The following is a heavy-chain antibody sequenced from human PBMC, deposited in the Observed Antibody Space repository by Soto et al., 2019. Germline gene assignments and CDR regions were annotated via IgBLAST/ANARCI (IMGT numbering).Heavy chain of an antibody. D-gene: IGHD3-3*01. CDR2: IIPIFGTA. CDR1: GGTFSSYA. Sequence: SVKVSCKASGGTFSSYAISWVRQAPGQGLEWMGGIIPIFGTANYAQKFQGRVTITADESTSTAYMELSSLRSEDTAVYYCARNTYYDFWSGPRGGFDYWGQGTLVTVSS. V-gene: IGHV1-69*13. J-gene: IGHJ4*02. CDR3: ARNTYYDFWSGPRGGFDY.